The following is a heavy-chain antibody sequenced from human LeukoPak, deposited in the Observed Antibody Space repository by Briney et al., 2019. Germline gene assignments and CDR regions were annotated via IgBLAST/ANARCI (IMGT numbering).Heavy chain of an antibody. V-gene: IGHV3-64*02. Sequence: GGSLRLSCAASGFTFSRYTMHWVRQAPGKRLEYFSAINSNGRSTYYADSVKGRFTLSRDNSRNTLYLQMGSLRIEDTAVYYCARELDGSGSFDYWGQRTLVTVSS. CDR1: GFTFSRYT. CDR3: ARELDGSGSFDY. D-gene: IGHD3-10*01. J-gene: IGHJ4*02. CDR2: INSNGRST.